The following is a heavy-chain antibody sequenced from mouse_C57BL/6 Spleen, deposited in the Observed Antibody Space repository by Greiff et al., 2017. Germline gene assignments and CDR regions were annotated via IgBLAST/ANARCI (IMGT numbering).Heavy chain of an antibody. J-gene: IGHJ4*01. CDR2: ISSGSSTI. CDR3: AICGYYYAMDY. CDR1: GFTFSDYG. V-gene: IGHV5-17*01. Sequence: EVKLMESGGGLVKPGGSLKLSCAASGFTFSDYGMHWVRQAPEKGLEWVAYISSGSSTIYYADTVKGRFTISRDNAKNTLFLQMTSLRSEDTAMYYCAICGYYYAMDYWGQGTSVTVSS.